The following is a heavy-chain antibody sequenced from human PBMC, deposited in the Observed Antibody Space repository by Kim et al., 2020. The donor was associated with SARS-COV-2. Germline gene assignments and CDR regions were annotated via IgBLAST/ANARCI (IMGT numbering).Heavy chain of an antibody. CDR1: GFTLRDYY. V-gene: IGHV3-11*04. CDR3: ARGAHGDY. CDR2: FSDSGSTR. J-gene: IGHJ4*01. Sequence: GGSLRLSCTASGFTLRDYYMTWNRQVPGKGLEWVSYFSDSGSTRHHADSVRGRFTITRDDAKNSLYLQMVGLRADDTAVYYCARGAHGDYWGQGTPVIVSS.